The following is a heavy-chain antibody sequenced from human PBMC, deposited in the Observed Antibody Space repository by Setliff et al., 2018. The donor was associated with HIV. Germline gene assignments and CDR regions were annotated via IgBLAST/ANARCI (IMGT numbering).Heavy chain of an antibody. D-gene: IGHD4-17*01. Sequence: SLTSGFYWGWIRQPPGKGLEWIGSIYHSGTTNYNSSLKSRVTISVDTSNNQISLRLSSVTAADTAMYYCVRDDYGYNGKGFDYWGPGTLVTVSS. CDR1: SLTSGFY. J-gene: IGHJ4*02. CDR3: VRDDYGYNGKGFDY. CDR2: IYHSGTT. V-gene: IGHV4-38-2*02.